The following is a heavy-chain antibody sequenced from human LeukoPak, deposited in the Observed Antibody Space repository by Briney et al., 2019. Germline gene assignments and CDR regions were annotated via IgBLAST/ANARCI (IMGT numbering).Heavy chain of an antibody. CDR3: ARHYGILTGYSHFDY. CDR2: MYPGDSDT. Sequence: GESLKISCKGSGYSFTTYWIGWVRQMPGKGLEWMGIMYPGDSDTRYSPSFQGQVTISADKSITTAYLQWSSLKASDTAMYYCARHYGILTGYSHFDYWGQGTLVTVSS. CDR1: GYSFTTYW. D-gene: IGHD3-9*01. V-gene: IGHV5-51*01. J-gene: IGHJ4*02.